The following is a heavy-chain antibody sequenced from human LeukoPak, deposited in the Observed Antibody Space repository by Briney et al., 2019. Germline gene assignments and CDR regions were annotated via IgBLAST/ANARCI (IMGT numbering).Heavy chain of an antibody. Sequence: GEALKTSCAASGFTVSSNYMSWVRPAPGKGLELVSIIYSGGSTYYAESVKGRFTISKDNSKYTFYLQMNSLRAEDTAVYFCVRVGYSYGYGDWNHFDYWGQGTLVTVSS. CDR2: IYSGGST. D-gene: IGHD5-18*01. J-gene: IGHJ4*02. CDR1: GFTVSSNY. V-gene: IGHV3-66*02. CDR3: VRVGYSYGYGDWNHFDY.